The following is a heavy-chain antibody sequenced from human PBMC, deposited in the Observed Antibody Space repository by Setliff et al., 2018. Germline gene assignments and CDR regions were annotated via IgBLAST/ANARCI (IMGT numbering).Heavy chain of an antibody. Sequence: SETLSLTCGVSGYPISSGHFWGWIRQPPGKGLEWIGRIHASGSPDYNPSFKSRVTISRDTSKNQFSLKLSSVTAADTAVYYCARGSTGAYDPWGQGTLVTVSS. CDR1: GYPISSGHF. CDR3: ARGSTGAYDP. CDR2: IHASGSP. D-gene: IGHD7-27*01. V-gene: IGHV4-38-2*01. J-gene: IGHJ5*02.